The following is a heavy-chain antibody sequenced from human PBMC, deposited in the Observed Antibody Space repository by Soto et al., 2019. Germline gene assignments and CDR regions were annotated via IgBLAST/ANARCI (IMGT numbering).Heavy chain of an antibody. CDR1: GGSFSGYY. CDR2: INHSGST. J-gene: IGHJ4*02. CDR3: ALQVHYYGYYFDY. V-gene: IGHV4-34*01. Sequence: SETLSLTCAVYGGSFSGYYWSWIRQPPGKGLEWIGEINHSGSTNYNPSLKSRVTISVDTSKNQFSLKLSSVTAADTAVYYCALQVHYYGYYFDYWGQGTLVTVSS. D-gene: IGHD3-10*01.